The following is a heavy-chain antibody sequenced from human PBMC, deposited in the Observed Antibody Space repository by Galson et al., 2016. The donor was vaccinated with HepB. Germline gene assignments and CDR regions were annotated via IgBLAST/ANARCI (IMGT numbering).Heavy chain of an antibody. CDR1: GGSVSEYY. V-gene: IGHV4-59*02. D-gene: IGHD2-21*01. Sequence: SETLSLTCNVSGGSVSEYYWSWLRQPPGQRLEWIGYIYYRGSADYNPSLKSRVTIAADTSKNLVSLRLTSVTAADTAIYYCARDGGIPSGQSIYMYDYWGQGILVTVSS. J-gene: IGHJ4*02. CDR3: ARDGGIPSGQSIYMYDY. CDR2: IYYRGSA.